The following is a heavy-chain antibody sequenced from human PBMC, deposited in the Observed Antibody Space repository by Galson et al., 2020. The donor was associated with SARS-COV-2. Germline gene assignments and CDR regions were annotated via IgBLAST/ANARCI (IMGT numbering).Heavy chain of an antibody. V-gene: IGHV1-24*01. J-gene: IGHJ5*02. CDR3: ATAPPYYYDSSGYSLWWFDP. CDR1: GYTLTELS. Sequence: ASVKVYCKVSGYTLTELSMHWVRQAPGKGLDRMGGFDPEDGETIYAQKFQGRVTMTEDTSTDTAYMELSSLRSEDTAVYYCATAPPYYYDSSGYSLWWFDPWGQGTLVTVSS. D-gene: IGHD3-22*01. CDR2: FDPEDGET.